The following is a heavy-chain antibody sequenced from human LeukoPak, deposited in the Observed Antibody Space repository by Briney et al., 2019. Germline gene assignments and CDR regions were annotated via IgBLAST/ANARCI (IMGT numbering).Heavy chain of an antibody. V-gene: IGHV3-23*01. J-gene: IGHJ4*02. CDR3: AKSGSGWYRFDC. D-gene: IGHD6-19*01. Sequence: PGGSLRLSCAASGFTFSSYAMSWVRQAPGKGLEWVSAISGSGDSTYYADSVKGWFTISRDNSKNTLYLQMNSLRAEDTAVYYCAKSGSGWYRFDCWGQGTLVTVSS. CDR2: ISGSGDST. CDR1: GFTFSSYA.